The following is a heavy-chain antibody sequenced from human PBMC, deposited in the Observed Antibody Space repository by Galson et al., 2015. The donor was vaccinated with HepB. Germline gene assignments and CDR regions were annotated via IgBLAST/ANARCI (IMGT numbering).Heavy chain of an antibody. CDR2: INPSGGST. D-gene: IGHD4-17*01. J-gene: IGHJ3*02. CDR3: ARKDDYGDYEGVDAFDI. Sequence: SVKVSCKASGYTFTSYYMHWVRQAPGQGLEWMGIINPSGGSTSYAQKFQGRVTMTRDTSTSTVYMELSSLRSEDTAVYYCARKDDYGDYEGVDAFDIWGQGTMVTVSS. V-gene: IGHV1-46*03. CDR1: GYTFTSYY.